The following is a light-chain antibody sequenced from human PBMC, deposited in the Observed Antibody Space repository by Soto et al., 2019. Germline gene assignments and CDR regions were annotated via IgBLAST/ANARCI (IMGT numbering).Light chain of an antibody. Sequence: EIVLTQSPATLSLSPGERATLSCRASQSVSTYLAWYQQRPGQAPRLLIYDASNRATGIPARFSGSGSGTDFTLTISSLEPEDFAVYYCQQRSVWPPCFGGGTKGEIK. CDR1: QSVSTY. J-gene: IGKJ4*01. V-gene: IGKV3-11*01. CDR2: DAS. CDR3: QQRSVWPPC.